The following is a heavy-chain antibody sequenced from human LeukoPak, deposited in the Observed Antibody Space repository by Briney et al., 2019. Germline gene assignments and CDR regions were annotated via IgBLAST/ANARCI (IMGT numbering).Heavy chain of an antibody. D-gene: IGHD6-13*01. CDR1: GGSFSGYY. Sequence: SETLSLTCAVYGGSFSGYYWSWIRQPPGKGLEWIGEINHSGSTNYNPSLKSRVTISVDTSKNQFSLQLNSVTPEDTAVYYCAREGPRFRGPSSWPFDYWGQGTLVTVSS. CDR2: INHSGST. CDR3: AREGPRFRGPSSWPFDY. V-gene: IGHV4-34*01. J-gene: IGHJ4*02.